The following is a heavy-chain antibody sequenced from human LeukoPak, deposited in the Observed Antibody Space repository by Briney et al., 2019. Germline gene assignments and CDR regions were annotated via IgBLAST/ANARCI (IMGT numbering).Heavy chain of an antibody. CDR3: ASAPADGSGYYNFNY. V-gene: IGHV3-7*01. CDR2: IREYGSEK. Sequence: GGSLRLSCAASGFTFSSYWMSWVRQAPGKGLEWVANIREYGSEKYYVDSVKGRFTISRDNAKNSLYLQMNSLRAEDTAVYYCASAPADGSGYYNFNYWGQGTLVTVSS. CDR1: GFTFSSYW. D-gene: IGHD3-22*01. J-gene: IGHJ4*02.